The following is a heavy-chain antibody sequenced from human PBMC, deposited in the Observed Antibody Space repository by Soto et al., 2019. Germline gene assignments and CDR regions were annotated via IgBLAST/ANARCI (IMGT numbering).Heavy chain of an antibody. CDR3: AXXGAAAGGYYYYCMDV. D-gene: IGHD6-13*01. J-gene: IGHJ6*02. CDR1: GGTFSSYA. V-gene: IGHV1-69*01. CDR2: IIPIFGTA. Sequence: QVQLVQSGAEVKKPGSSVKVSCKASGGTFSSYAISWVRQAPGQGLEWMGGIIPIFGTANYAQKFQGRVTITADESTSTAYMELSSLRSEDTAVYYCAXXGAAAGGYYYYCMDVWGQGTTVTVSS.